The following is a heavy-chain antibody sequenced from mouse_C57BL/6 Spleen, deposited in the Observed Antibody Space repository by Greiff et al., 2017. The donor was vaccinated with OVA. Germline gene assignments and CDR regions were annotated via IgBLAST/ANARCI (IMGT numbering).Heavy chain of an antibody. CDR1: GYTFTDYN. Sequence: VQLQQSGPELVKPGASVKMSCKASGYTFTDYNMHWVKQSHGKSLEWIGYINPNNGGTSYNQKFKGKATLTVNKSSSTAYMELRSLTSEDSAVYYCARRRGRGGSFDYWGQGTTLTVSS. CDR2: INPNNGGT. J-gene: IGHJ2*01. CDR3: ARRRGRGGSFDY. V-gene: IGHV1-22*01.